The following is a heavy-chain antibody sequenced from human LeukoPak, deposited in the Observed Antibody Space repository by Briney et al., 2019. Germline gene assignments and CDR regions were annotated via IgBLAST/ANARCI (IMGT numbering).Heavy chain of an antibody. CDR1: GFTFSTYS. J-gene: IGHJ4*02. Sequence: GGSLRLSCAASGFTFSTYSMNWVRQAPGKGLEWVSSISSSSSYIYYADSVKGRFTISRDNAKKSVYLQMNSLRAEDTAVYYCARIARHYYDSSGYPDWVWGQGTLVTVSS. D-gene: IGHD3-22*01. CDR3: ARIARHYYDSSGYPDWV. CDR2: ISSSSSYI. V-gene: IGHV3-21*04.